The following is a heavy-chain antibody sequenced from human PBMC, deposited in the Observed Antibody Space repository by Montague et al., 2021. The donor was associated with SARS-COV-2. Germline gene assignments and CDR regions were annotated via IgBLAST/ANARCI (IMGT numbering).Heavy chain of an antibody. CDR1: GGSISSSSYY. CDR3: ARFPTSYYYDSKAAPATPDAFDI. D-gene: IGHD3-22*01. Sequence: SETLSLTCTVSGGSISSSSYYWGWIRQPPGKGLEWIGSIYYSGSTYYNPSLKSRVTISVDTSKNQFSLKLSSVTAADTAVYYCARFPTSYYYDSKAAPATPDAFDIRGQGTRVTVSS. J-gene: IGHJ3*02. CDR2: IYYSGST. V-gene: IGHV4-39*01.